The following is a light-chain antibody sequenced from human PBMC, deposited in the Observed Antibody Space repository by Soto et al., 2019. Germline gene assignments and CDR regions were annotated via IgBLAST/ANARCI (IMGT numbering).Light chain of an antibody. CDR2: GAS. J-gene: IGKJ4*01. CDR3: QQHISWPLT. Sequence: EIVMTQSPAALSVSRGERATLSCRASQSVSSNLAWCQQKPGQAPRLLIYGASNRATGIPDRFSGSGSGTDFTLTIIRLEPEDFAVYYCQQHISWPLTFGGGTKVDI. CDR1: QSVSSN. V-gene: IGKV3D-15*01.